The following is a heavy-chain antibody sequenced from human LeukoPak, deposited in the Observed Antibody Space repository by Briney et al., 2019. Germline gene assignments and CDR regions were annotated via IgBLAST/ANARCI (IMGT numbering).Heavy chain of an antibody. CDR3: ARDLKGRTITIVVVIGY. D-gene: IGHD2-21*01. Sequence: ASVKDSCKASGYTFTGYYMHWVRQAPGQGLAWMGWINPNSGGTNYAQKFQGRVTMTRDTSISTADMELSRLRSDDTAVYYCARDLKGRTITIVVVIGYWGQGTLVTVS. CDR2: INPNSGGT. J-gene: IGHJ4*02. CDR1: GYTFTGYY. V-gene: IGHV1-2*02.